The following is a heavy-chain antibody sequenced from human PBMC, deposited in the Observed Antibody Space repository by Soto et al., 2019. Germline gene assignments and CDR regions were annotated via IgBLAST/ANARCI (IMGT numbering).Heavy chain of an antibody. V-gene: IGHV1-18*01. Sequence: ASVKVSCKASGYTFTSYGISWVRQAPGQGLERMGWISAYNGNTNYAQKLQGRVTMTTDTSTSTAYMELRSLRSDDTAVYYCSREDIVVVVAAERDYGMDVWGQGTTVTVSS. J-gene: IGHJ6*02. CDR2: ISAYNGNT. CDR3: SREDIVVVVAAERDYGMDV. CDR1: GYTFTSYG. D-gene: IGHD2-15*01.